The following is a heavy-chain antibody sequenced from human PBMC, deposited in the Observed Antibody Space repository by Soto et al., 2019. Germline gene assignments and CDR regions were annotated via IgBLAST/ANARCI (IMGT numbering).Heavy chain of an antibody. J-gene: IGHJ5*02. Sequence: ASVMVSCKASGYTFTSYGISWVRQAPGQGLEWMGWISAYNGNTNYAQKLQGRVTMTTDTSTSTAYMELRSLRSDDTAVYYCARIVGCSGGSCYSANNWFDPWGQGTLVTVSS. V-gene: IGHV1-18*01. D-gene: IGHD2-15*01. CDR3: ARIVGCSGGSCYSANNWFDP. CDR1: GYTFTSYG. CDR2: ISAYNGNT.